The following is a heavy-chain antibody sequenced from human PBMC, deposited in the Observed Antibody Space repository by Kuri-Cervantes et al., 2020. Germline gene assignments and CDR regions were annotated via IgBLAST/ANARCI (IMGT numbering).Heavy chain of an antibody. V-gene: IGHV3-9*01. CDR1: GFTFDDYT. Sequence: SLKISCAASGFTFDDYTMHWVRQAPGKGLEWVSGISWNSGSIGYADSVKGRFTISRDNAKNSLYLQMNSLRAEDTALYYCAKGGWAGSGSYYPFDYWGQGTLVTGYS. CDR3: AKGGWAGSGSYYPFDY. CDR2: ISWNSGSI. D-gene: IGHD3-10*01. J-gene: IGHJ4*01.